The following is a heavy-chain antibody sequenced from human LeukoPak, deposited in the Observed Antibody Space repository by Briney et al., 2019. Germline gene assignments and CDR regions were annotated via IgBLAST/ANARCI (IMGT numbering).Heavy chain of an antibody. J-gene: IGHJ6*02. CDR3: ARGEVATTYYYGMDV. D-gene: IGHD5-12*01. CDR1: GFTFSSYW. CDR2: IKQDGSEK. Sequence: PGGSLRLSCAASGFTFSSYWMSWVRQAPGKGLEWVANIKQDGSEKYYVDSVKGRFTISRDNAKNSLFLQMDSSRADDTAVYYCARGEVATTYYYGMDVWGQGTTVTVSS. V-gene: IGHV3-7*01.